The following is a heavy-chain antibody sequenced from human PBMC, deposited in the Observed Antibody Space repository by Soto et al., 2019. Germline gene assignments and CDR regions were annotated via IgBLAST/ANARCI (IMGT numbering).Heavy chain of an antibody. Sequence: SETLSLTCTVSGGSISSYYWSWIRQPAGKGLEWIGRIYTSGSTNYNPSLKSRVTMSVDTPKNQFSLQLSSVTAADTAVYYCARSALITNPAFWFDPWGQGTLVTVSS. CDR1: GGSISSYY. D-gene: IGHD2-8*01. V-gene: IGHV4-4*07. J-gene: IGHJ5*02. CDR2: IYTSGST. CDR3: ARSALITNPAFWFDP.